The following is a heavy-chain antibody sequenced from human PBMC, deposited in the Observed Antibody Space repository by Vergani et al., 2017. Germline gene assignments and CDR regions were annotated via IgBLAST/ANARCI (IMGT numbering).Heavy chain of an antibody. CDR1: GFTFSDYY. J-gene: IGHJ6*03. CDR2: ISWDGGST. CDR3: AKDSGSGSYIYYYYYMDV. D-gene: IGHD3-10*01. Sequence: VQLVESGGGLVKPGGSLRLSCAASGFTFSDYYMSWIRQAPGKGLEWVSLISWDGGSTYYADSVKGRFTISRDNSQNSLYLQMNSLRAEDTALYYCAKDSGSGSYIYYYYYMDVWGKGTTVTVSS. V-gene: IGHV3-43D*03.